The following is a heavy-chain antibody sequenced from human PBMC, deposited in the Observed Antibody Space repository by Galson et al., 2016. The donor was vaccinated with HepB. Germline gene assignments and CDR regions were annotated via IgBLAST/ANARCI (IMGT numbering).Heavy chain of an antibody. Sequence: SLRLSCAASGFIFSSYGMHWVRQAPGKGLEWVALIWFDGNNKYYADSVKGRFTISRENSKNTLYLQMNSLRAEDTAVYFCARGGGMANGGAFDIWGQGTLVTVSS. D-gene: IGHD5-24*01. J-gene: IGHJ3*02. CDR2: IWFDGNNK. CDR1: GFIFSSYG. V-gene: IGHV3-33*01. CDR3: ARGGGMANGGAFDI.